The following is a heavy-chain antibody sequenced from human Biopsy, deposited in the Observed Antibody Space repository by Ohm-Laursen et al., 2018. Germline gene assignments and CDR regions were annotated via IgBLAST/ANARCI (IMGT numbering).Heavy chain of an antibody. CDR1: GFTLSSYS. J-gene: IGHJ6*02. Sequence: GSLRLPCAASGFTLSSYSMNWVRQTPGKGLEWVSTISSSSDNIYYVDSVKGRFTISRDNAKNSLYLQMNSLRAEDTAVYYCARSRGSSGIATIYYYGMDVWGQGTTVTVSS. V-gene: IGHV3-21*01. CDR3: ARSRGSSGIATIYYYGMDV. CDR2: ISSSSDNI. D-gene: IGHD3-10*01.